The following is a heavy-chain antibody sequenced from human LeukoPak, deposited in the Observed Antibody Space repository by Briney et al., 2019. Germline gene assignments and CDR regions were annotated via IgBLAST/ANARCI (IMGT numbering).Heavy chain of an antibody. CDR2: IYYSGST. V-gene: IGHV4-30-4*08. J-gene: IGHJ4*02. CDR1: GGSISSGDYY. CDR3: ARTTYYYDSSGYFTFDY. Sequence: SETLSLTCTVSGGSISSGDYYWSWIRQPPGKGREWIGYIYYSGSTYYNPSLKSRVTISVDTSKNQFSLKLSSVTAADTAVYYCARTTYYYDSSGYFTFDYWGQGTLVTVSS. D-gene: IGHD3-22*01.